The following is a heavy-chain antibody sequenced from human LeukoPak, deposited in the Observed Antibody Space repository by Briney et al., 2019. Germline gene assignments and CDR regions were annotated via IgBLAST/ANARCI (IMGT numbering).Heavy chain of an antibody. CDR1: GYTFTSYC. Sequence: VASVKVSCKASGYTFTSYCISWVRQAPGQGLEWMGGIIPIFGTENYAQKFQGRVTITADESTSTAYMELSSLRSEDTAVYYCARDQESTVPKWGDELYYYGMDVWGQGTTVTVSS. D-gene: IGHD1-26*01. J-gene: IGHJ6*02. CDR2: IIPIFGTE. V-gene: IGHV1-69*13. CDR3: ARDQESTVPKWGDELYYYGMDV.